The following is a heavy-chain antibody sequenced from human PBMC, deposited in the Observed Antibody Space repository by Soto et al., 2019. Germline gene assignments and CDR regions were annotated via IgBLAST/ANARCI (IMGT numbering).Heavy chain of an antibody. V-gene: IGHV4-39*01. CDR2: IHYGGST. CDR1: GGSISSSNFY. Sequence: SETLSLTCTVSGGSISSSNFYWGWFRQSPGKGLEWIGSIHYGGSTYYNPSLKSRITISVDTSKNQFSLNLSSVTAADTAVYYCAKDASCYSCGAWGQGLPVTVSS. D-gene: IGHD2-15*01. CDR3: AKDASCYSCGA. J-gene: IGHJ4*02.